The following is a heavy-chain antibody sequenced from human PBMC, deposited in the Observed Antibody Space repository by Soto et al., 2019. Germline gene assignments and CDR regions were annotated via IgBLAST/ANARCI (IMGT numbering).Heavy chain of an antibody. V-gene: IGHV1-18*01. CDR2: ISAYNGNT. CDR1: GYTFTSYG. J-gene: IGHJ4*02. Sequence: QVQLVQSGAEVKKPGASVKVSCKASGYTFTSYGISWVRQAPGQGLEWMGWISAYNGNTNYAQKLQGRVNMTTDTPTSTAYTKLRSLRSDDTAVYYCARDAAVGLFAYWGQGTLVTVSS. CDR3: ARDAAVGLFAY. D-gene: IGHD1-26*01.